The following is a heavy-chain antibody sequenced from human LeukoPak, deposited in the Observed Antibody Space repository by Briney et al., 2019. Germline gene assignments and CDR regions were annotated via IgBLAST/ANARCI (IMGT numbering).Heavy chain of an antibody. V-gene: IGHV4-4*02. CDR1: GVSISSTR. J-gene: IGHJ4*02. Sequence: SETLSLTCAVSGVSISSTRWYWVRQTPERGLEWIGEAYRSGSTNYNPSLKSRVTISVDTSKSQFSLKLTSVTAVDTAVYYCATREWGSRVGQWGQGTLVTVSS. CDR2: AYRSGST. D-gene: IGHD1-26*01. CDR3: ATREWGSRVGQ.